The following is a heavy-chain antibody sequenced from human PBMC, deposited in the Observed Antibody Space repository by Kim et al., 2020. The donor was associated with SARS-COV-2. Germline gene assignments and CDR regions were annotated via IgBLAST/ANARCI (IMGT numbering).Heavy chain of an antibody. CDR3: ARDTDDGVVIYALEI. D-gene: IGHD2-21*01. Sequence: SVKVSCKASGGSFSHYDFNWVRQAPGQGLEWMGGIIPISATLNYAQQFQGRLTITADESTNTVYMELSSLRSEDTAFYYCARDTDDGVVIYALEIWGPGTMVIVSS. V-gene: IGHV1-69*13. CDR2: IIPISATL. CDR1: GGSFSHYD. J-gene: IGHJ3*02.